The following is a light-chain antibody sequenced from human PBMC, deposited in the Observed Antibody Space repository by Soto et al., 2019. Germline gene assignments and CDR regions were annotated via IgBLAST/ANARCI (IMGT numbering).Light chain of an antibody. CDR3: QQYNIYWT. V-gene: IGKV1-5*03. Sequence: DIQMTQSPSTLSASVGDRVTITCRASQSISSWLAWYQQKPGKAPKLLIYKASSLESGVPSRFSGSGSGTDFTITISSLQPDDFATYYCQQYNIYWTFGQGTKVEIK. CDR1: QSISSW. J-gene: IGKJ1*01. CDR2: KAS.